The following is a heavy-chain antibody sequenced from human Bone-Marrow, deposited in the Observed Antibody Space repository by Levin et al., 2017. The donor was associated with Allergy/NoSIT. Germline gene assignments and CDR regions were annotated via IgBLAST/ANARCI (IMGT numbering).Heavy chain of an antibody. CDR3: ATMSSPSYYYALDV. V-gene: IGHV3-53*01. CDR2: IYSGGNT. Sequence: GESLKISCAASGFSVSDSYMAWVRQAPGRGLEWVSIIYSGGNTYDADAVRGRFTISKDNSQNRLFLQMSSLRAEDTAIYYCATMSSPSYYYALDVGGRGTTVTVSS. J-gene: IGHJ6*02. CDR1: GFSVSDSY.